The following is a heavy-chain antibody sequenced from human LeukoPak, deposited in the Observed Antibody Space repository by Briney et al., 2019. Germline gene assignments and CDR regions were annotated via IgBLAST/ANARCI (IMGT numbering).Heavy chain of an antibody. J-gene: IGHJ4*02. D-gene: IGHD5-12*01. CDR1: GFTFSTYW. CDR3: ARLNTGYDFFDY. V-gene: IGHV3-74*01. CDR2: INSDGSST. Sequence: GGSLRLSCAASGFTFSTYWMHWVRQAPGKGLVWVSRINSDGSSTSYADSVKGRFTISRDNAKNTLYLQMNSLRAEDTAVYYCARLNTGYDFFDYWGQGTLVTVSS.